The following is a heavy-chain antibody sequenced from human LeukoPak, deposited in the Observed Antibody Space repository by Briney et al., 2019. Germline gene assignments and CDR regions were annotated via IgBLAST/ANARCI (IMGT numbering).Heavy chain of an antibody. CDR3: ARYWGVQLWPHWYFDL. V-gene: IGHV4-59*01. CDR1: GGSIKSYF. J-gene: IGHJ2*01. Sequence: SETLSLTCTVSGGSIKSYFWSWIRQPPGKGLEWIGHIYYSGSTNYNPSLKSRVTISVDTSKNQFSLKLNSVTAADTAVYYCARYWGVQLWPHWYFDLWGRGSLVTVSS. D-gene: IGHD5-18*01. CDR2: IYYSGST.